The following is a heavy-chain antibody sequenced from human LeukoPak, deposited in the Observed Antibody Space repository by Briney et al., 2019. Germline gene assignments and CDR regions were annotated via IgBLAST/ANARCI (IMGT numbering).Heavy chain of an antibody. J-gene: IGHJ4*02. CDR2: IYSSGST. CDR3: ARRSWYIDY. Sequence: GSLRLSCAASGFTFSDAWMSWVRQAPGKGLEWIGYIYSSGSTNYNPSLKSRVTISEDTSKNQFSLKLRSVTAADTAVYYCARRSWYIDYWGQGTLVTVSS. D-gene: IGHD1-26*01. CDR1: GFTFSDAW. V-gene: IGHV4-59*08.